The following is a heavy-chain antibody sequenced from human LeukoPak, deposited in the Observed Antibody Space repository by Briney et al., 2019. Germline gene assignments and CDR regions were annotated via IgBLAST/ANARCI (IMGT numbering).Heavy chain of an antibody. CDR2: INSDGSST. CDR1: GFTFSSYW. D-gene: IGHD3-3*01. Sequence: PGGSLRLSCAASGFTFSSYWMHWVRRAPGKGLVWVSRINSDGSSTSCADSVKGRFTISRDNAKNTLYLQMNSLRAEDTAVYYCARDVPTRSDFWSGYLDYWGQGTLVTVSS. CDR3: ARDVPTRSDFWSGYLDY. J-gene: IGHJ4*02. V-gene: IGHV3-74*01.